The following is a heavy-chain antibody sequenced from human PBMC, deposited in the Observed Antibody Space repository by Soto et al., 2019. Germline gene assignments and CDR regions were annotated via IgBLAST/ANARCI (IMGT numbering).Heavy chain of an antibody. J-gene: IGHJ4*01. CDR1: GSPISSYY. V-gene: IGHV4-59*08. Sequence: QVQLQESGPGLVKPSETLSLTCNVSGSPISSYYWGWFRQPPGQGLEWVGYIYYTGTTSYNPSLRSRVAMSVDGSKSQFSLNLRSVTAADTAVYYCARLGGRYQAFDYWGHGALVTVSS. CDR3: ARLGGRYQAFDY. D-gene: IGHD2-15*01. CDR2: IYYTGTT.